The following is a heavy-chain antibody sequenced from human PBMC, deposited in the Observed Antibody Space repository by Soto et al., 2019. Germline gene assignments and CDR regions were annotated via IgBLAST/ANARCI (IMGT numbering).Heavy chain of an antibody. CDR2: VYPNGAS. J-gene: IGHJ4*02. V-gene: IGHV3-66*01. Sequence: EVQLVESGGKLVQPGGSLRLSCAASGFSVSNDYMNWVRQAPGRGLDWVSVVYPNGASYYADSVKGRFTISRDNSKNTLSLQMDSLRVDDTAVYYCSIGGFDWGQGTLVTVSS. CDR1: GFSVSNDY. CDR3: SIGGFD.